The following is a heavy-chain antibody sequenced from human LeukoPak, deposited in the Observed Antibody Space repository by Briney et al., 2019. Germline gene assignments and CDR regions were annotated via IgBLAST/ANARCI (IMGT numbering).Heavy chain of an antibody. Sequence: SETLSLTCAVYGGSFSGYYWSWIRQPPGKGLEWIGEINHSGSTNYNPSLKSRVTISVDTSKNQFSLKLSSVTAADTAAYYCARGKGYCSGGSCYFDYWGQGTLVTVSS. CDR2: INHSGST. J-gene: IGHJ4*02. D-gene: IGHD2-15*01. CDR1: GGSFSGYY. CDR3: ARGKGYCSGGSCYFDY. V-gene: IGHV4-34*01.